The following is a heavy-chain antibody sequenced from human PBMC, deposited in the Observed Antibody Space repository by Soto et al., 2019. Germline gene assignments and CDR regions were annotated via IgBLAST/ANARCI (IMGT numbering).Heavy chain of an antibody. CDR3: ARGALPYYDILTGPDY. V-gene: IGHV4-30-4*01. CDR1: AGSICSGDYD. D-gene: IGHD3-9*01. CDR2: IYYSGST. Sequence: PSETPSLTCTVCAGSICSGDYDWSWIRQPPGKGLEWIGYIYYSGSTYYNPSLKSRVTISVDTSKNQFSLKLSSVTAADTAVYYCARGALPYYDILTGPDYWGQGTLVTVSS. J-gene: IGHJ4*02.